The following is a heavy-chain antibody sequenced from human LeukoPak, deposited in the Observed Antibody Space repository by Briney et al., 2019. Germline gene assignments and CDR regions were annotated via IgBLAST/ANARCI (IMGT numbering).Heavy chain of an antibody. V-gene: IGHV3-21*01. J-gene: IGHJ5*02. Sequence: PGGSLRLSCAASGFTFSSYSMNWVRQAPGKGLEWVSSISSSSSYIYYADSVKGRFTISRDNSKNTLYLQMNSLRAEDTAVYYCARGLRGTKDSKLRFLGGGLNWFDPWGQGTLVTVSS. CDR1: GFTFSSYS. CDR3: ARGLRGTKDSKLRFLGGGLNWFDP. CDR2: ISSSSSYI. D-gene: IGHD3-3*01.